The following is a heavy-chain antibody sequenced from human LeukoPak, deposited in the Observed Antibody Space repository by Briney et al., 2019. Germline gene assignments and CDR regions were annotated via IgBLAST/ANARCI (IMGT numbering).Heavy chain of an antibody. V-gene: IGHV5-51*01. D-gene: IGHD6-13*01. Sequence: GESLKISFKVSGYSFTNYWIGWVRQMPGKGLEGMGIIYPGDSDTRYSPSFQGQVTISADKSISTAYLQWRRLRASDTAMYYCARQVGGSIAAAGFDYWGQGTLVTVSS. J-gene: IGHJ4*02. CDR3: ARQVGGSIAAAGFDY. CDR1: GYSFTNYW. CDR2: IYPGDSDT.